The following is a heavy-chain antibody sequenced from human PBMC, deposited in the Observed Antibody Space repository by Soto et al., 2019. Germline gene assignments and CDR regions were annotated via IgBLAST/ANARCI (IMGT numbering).Heavy chain of an antibody. Sequence: SETLSLTCAVSAGSISSGGYSWSWIRQPPGKGLEWIGYIFHSGSTYYNPSLKSRVTISVDRSKNQFSLKLSSVTAADTAVYYCARVGDYKYYYYGMDVWGQGPTVTVSS. D-gene: IGHD4-17*01. CDR2: IFHSGST. J-gene: IGHJ6*02. CDR3: ARVGDYKYYYYGMDV. CDR1: AGSISSGGYS. V-gene: IGHV4-30-2*01.